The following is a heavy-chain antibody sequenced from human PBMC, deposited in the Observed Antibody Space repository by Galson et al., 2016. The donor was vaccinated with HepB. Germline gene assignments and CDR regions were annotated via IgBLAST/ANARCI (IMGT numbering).Heavy chain of an antibody. CDR2: IYFSGST. D-gene: IGHD4-17*01. J-gene: IGHJ2*01. CDR3: ARDRHYGDFSRYWYFDL. CDR1: GDSIRSGGYY. Sequence: LTCTVSGDSIRSGGYYWTWVRQHPGKGLEWIGYIYFSGSTYYNPSFRSRVTISVDTSKNQFSLKLNSVTAADTAVYYCARDRHYGDFSRYWYFDLWGRGTLVTVSS. V-gene: IGHV4-31*03.